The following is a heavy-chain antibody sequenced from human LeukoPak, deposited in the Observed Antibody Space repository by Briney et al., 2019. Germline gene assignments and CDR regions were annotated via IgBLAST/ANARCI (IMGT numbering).Heavy chain of an antibody. CDR3: AKDGEWLRYGYYYYYMDV. CDR2: IYSGGST. CDR1: GFTVSSNY. Sequence: GGSLRLSCAASGFTVSSNYMSWVRQAPGKGLEWVSVIYSGGSTYYADSVKGRFTISRDNSKNTLYLQMNSLRAEDTAVYYCAKDGEWLRYGYYYYYMDVWGKGTTVTISS. D-gene: IGHD5-12*01. V-gene: IGHV3-53*05. J-gene: IGHJ6*03.